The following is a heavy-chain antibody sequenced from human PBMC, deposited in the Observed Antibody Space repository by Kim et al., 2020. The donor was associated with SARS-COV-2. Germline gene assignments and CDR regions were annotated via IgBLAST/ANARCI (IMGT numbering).Heavy chain of an antibody. J-gene: IGHJ6*02. CDR1: GFTFSDYY. CDR3: ARGDYDYIWGSYREQNYYDYGMDV. CDR2: ISSSGSTI. V-gene: IGHV3-11*01. Sequence: GGSLRLSCAASGFTFSDYYMSWIRQAPGKGLEWVSYISSSGSTIYYADSVKGRFTISRDNAKNSLYLQMNSLRAEDTTVYYCARGDYDYIWGSYREQNYYDYGMDVWGQGTTVTGS. D-gene: IGHD3-16*02.